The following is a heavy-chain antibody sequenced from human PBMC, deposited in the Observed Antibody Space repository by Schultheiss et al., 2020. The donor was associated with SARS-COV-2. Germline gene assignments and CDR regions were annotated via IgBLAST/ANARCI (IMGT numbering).Heavy chain of an antibody. D-gene: IGHD6-6*01. V-gene: IGHV4-39*07. CDR2: INHSGST. CDR3: ARYSSSSGFEPASPFDY. J-gene: IGHJ4*02. Sequence: SQTLSLTCTVSGGSISSSSYFWGWIRQPPGKGLEWIGEINHSGSTNYNPSLKSRVTMSVDTSKNQFSLKLSSVTAADTAVYYCARYSSSSGFEPASPFDYWGQGTLVTVSS. CDR1: GGSISSSSYF.